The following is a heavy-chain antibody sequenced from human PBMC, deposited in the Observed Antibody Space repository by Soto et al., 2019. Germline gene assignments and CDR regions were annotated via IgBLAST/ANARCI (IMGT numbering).Heavy chain of an antibody. V-gene: IGHV2-5*01. CDR3: AHHHLIAAAGALDY. D-gene: IGHD6-13*01. Sequence: SGPTLVNPTQTLTLTCTFSGFSLSTSGVGVGWIRQPPGKALEWLALIYWNDDKRYSPSLKSRLTITKDTSKNQVVLTMTNMDPVDTATYYCAHHHLIAAAGALDYWGHGTLVTASS. CDR1: GFSLSTSGVG. J-gene: IGHJ4*01. CDR2: IYWNDDK.